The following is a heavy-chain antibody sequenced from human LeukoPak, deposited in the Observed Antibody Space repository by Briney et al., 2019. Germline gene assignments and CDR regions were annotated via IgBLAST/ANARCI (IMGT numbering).Heavy chain of an antibody. J-gene: IGHJ4*02. CDR3: TTDEGYYYDSSGYYTLYYFDY. CDR1: GFTSSSYS. CDR2: IKSKTDGGTT. Sequence: GGSLRLSCAASGFTSSSYSMNWVRQAPGKGREWVGRIKSKTDGGTTDYAAPVKGRFTISRDDSKNTLYLQMNSLKTEDTAVYYCTTDEGYYYDSSGYYTLYYFDYWGQGTLVTVSS. D-gene: IGHD3-22*01. V-gene: IGHV3-15*01.